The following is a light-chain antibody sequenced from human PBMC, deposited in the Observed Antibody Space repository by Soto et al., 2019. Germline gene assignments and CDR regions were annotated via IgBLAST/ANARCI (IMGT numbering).Light chain of an antibody. CDR3: EQYNNWPPIT. J-gene: IGKJ1*01. CDR2: GAS. CDR1: QSVSSN. V-gene: IGKV3-15*01. Sequence: EIVMTQSPATLSVSPGERATLSCRASQSVSSNLAWYQQKPGQAPRLLSYGASTRATGIPARFSGSGSGTEFTLTISSLQSEAFAVYYCEQYNNWPPITLGQGTKVEIK.